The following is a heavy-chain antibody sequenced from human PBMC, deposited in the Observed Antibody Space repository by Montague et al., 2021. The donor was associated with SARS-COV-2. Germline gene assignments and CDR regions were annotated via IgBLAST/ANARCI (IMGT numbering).Heavy chain of an antibody. Sequence: THYNPSLKGRVKISVDRSSNQMSLNLESVTAADTAVYYCARVPRYFEGFDAWGPGILVAVAS. CDR3: ARVPRYFEGFDA. CDR2: T. V-gene: IGHV4-30-2*01. J-gene: IGHJ5*02. D-gene: IGHD3-9*01.